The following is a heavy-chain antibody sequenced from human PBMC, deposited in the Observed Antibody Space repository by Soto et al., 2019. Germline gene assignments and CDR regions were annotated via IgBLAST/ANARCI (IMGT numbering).Heavy chain of an antibody. CDR1: GFTFSSYW. D-gene: IGHD2-2*01. Sequence: EVQLVESGGGLVQPGGSLRLSCAASGFTFSSYWMSWVRQAPGKGLEWVANIKQDGSEKYYVDSVKGRFTISRDNAKNSLYLQMNRLRAEDTAVYYCARQIYQRHNWFDPWGQGTLVTVSS. CDR2: IKQDGSEK. J-gene: IGHJ5*02. CDR3: ARQIYQRHNWFDP. V-gene: IGHV3-7*03.